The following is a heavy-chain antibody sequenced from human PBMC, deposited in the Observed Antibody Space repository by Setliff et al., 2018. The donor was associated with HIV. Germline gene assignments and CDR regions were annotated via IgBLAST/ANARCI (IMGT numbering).Heavy chain of an antibody. CDR3: ARGPYAEYFQE. Sequence: SETLSLTCAVSGGSISSSNWWSWVRQPPGKGLEWIGEINHSGSTNYNPSLTSRVTISVDTSKNQFSLKLSSVTAADTAVFYCARGPYAEYFQEWGQGTLVTVSS. CDR1: GGSISSSNW. CDR2: INHSGST. V-gene: IGHV4-4*02. J-gene: IGHJ1*01.